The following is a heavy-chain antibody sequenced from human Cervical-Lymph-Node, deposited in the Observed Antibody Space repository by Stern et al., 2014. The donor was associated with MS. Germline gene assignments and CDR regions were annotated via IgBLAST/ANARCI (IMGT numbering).Heavy chain of an antibody. D-gene: IGHD6-19*01. CDR1: GFTFSSYG. Sequence: QVQLVQSGGGVVQPGRSLRLSCAASGFTFSSYGMHWVRQAPGKGLEWVAVIWYDGSNKFYADSVKGRFTISRDNSKNTMYLQMNSLRAEDTAVYYCARDQREQWLVRQSYFTHWGQGTLVTVSP. V-gene: IGHV3-33*01. CDR3: ARDQREQWLVRQSYFTH. J-gene: IGHJ1*01. CDR2: IWYDGSNK.